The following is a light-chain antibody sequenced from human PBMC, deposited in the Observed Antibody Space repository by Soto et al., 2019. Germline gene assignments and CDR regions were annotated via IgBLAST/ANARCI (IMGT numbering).Light chain of an antibody. CDR1: QSVSRPS. V-gene: IGKV3-20*01. J-gene: IGKJ1*01. CDR3: QEYGSSRT. Sequence: EVVVTQSPGTLSLSPRERATLSCRASQSVSRPSLAWYQQKPGQAPRLLIYDASSRATGIPDRFSGSGSGTDFALTISRLEPDDFAVYYCQEYGSSRTFGQGTKVEIK. CDR2: DAS.